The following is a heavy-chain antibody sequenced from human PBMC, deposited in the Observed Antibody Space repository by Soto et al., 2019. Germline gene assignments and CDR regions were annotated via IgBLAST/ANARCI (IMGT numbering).Heavy chain of an antibody. CDR2: ISGSSGFI. CDR1: GFTFSLYN. Sequence: GGSLRLSCAASGFTFSLYNRNWVRQAPGTGLEWVSSISGSSGFIYYADSVKGRFTISRDNAKNSLSLQMNSLRAEDTAVYYCASRCTSGYIGNWGQGTLVTVSS. D-gene: IGHD3-22*01. J-gene: IGHJ4*02. CDR3: ASRCTSGYIGN. V-gene: IGHV3-21*01.